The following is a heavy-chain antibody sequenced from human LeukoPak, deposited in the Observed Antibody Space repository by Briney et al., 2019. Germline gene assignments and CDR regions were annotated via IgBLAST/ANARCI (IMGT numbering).Heavy chain of an antibody. Sequence: GASVKVSCKASGYTLTSYYMHWVRQAPGQGLEWMGIINPSGGSTSYAQKFQGRVTMTRDTSTSTVYMELSSLRSEDTAVYYCARVRPARAPGGGQLDYWGQGTLVTVSS. D-gene: IGHD3-16*01. CDR1: GYTLTSYY. CDR3: ARVRPARAPGGGQLDY. V-gene: IGHV1-46*01. J-gene: IGHJ4*02. CDR2: INPSGGST.